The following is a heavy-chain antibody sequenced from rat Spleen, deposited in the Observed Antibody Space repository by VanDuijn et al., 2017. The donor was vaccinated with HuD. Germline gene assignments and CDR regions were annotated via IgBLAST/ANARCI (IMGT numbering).Heavy chain of an antibody. CDR1: GFSFSSNW. J-gene: IGHJ3*01. CDR3: TAGGLGARNWFAY. Sequence: EVQLVESGGGLVQPGSPLKLSCAASGFSFSSNWLNWIRQAPGKGLEWVASITPEGRTTYNQNTVKGRLVNSKDNAENTGYLQMNRLRSEETAMYYCTAGGLGARNWFAYWGQGPLVTVSS. D-gene: IGHD5-1*01. V-gene: IGHV5-35*01. CDR2: ITPEGRTT.